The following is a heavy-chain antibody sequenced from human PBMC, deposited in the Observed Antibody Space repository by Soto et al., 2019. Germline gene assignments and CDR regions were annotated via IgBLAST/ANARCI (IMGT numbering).Heavy chain of an antibody. V-gene: IGHV3-23*01. CDR3: AKGDQERQWVFLHY. Sequence: EVQLLESGGGLVQPGGSLRLSCVASGFTFSNYAMTWVRQAPGKGMEWVSAIRGSGAETCYGDSVRGRFTISRDNSKRTLYLQMNSLRAEDTAVYYCAKGDQERQWVFLHYWGQGTLVTVSS. D-gene: IGHD2-8*01. J-gene: IGHJ4*02. CDR2: IRGSGAET. CDR1: GFTFSNYA.